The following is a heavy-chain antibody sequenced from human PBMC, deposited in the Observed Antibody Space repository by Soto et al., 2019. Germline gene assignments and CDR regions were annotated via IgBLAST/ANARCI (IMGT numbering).Heavy chain of an antibody. J-gene: IGHJ4*02. CDR3: AEGDADRCEGDGYLGRH. V-gene: IGHV3-74*01. D-gene: IGHD5-18*01. Sequence: EVQLVESGGGLVQPGESLTLSCAASGFTFSSYWMHWVRQAPGKGLVWVSRIKSEGSGTYYADSVKGRLTISRDNAKNXXYLQMNSPRVEDPAVYCCAEGDADRCEGDGYLGRHWGQGTLVTVSS. CDR1: GFTFSSYW. CDR2: IKSEGSGT.